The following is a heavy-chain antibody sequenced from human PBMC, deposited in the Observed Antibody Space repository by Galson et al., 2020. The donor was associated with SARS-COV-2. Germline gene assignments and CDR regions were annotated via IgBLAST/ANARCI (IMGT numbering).Heavy chain of an antibody. CDR2: ISSDGGSA. J-gene: IGHJ6*03. V-gene: IGHV3-64D*06. D-gene: IGHD3-3*01. CDR3: VKDGVRFNYYYYMDV. CDR1: GFTFSTYA. Sequence: GESLKISCSASGFTFSTYAIYWVRQAPGKGLEYVSVISSDGGSAYYADSVKGRFTISRDNSKDTLYLQMSSLRTEDTAVYYCVKDGVRFNYYYYMDVWGKGTTVTVSS.